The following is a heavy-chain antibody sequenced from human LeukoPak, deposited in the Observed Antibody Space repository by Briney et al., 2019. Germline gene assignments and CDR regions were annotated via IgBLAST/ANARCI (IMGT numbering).Heavy chain of an antibody. CDR2: ISGSGGST. Sequence: GGSLRLSCATSGFIFSTYALSWVRQAPGKGLEWASSISGSGGSTYHADSVKGRFTISRESSKNTLYLQMNSLRAEDTAIYYCARVIRAAPGKGYFDYWGQGTLVTVSS. CDR3: ARVIRAAPGKGYFDY. J-gene: IGHJ4*02. CDR1: GFIFSTYA. D-gene: IGHD6-13*01. V-gene: IGHV3-23*01.